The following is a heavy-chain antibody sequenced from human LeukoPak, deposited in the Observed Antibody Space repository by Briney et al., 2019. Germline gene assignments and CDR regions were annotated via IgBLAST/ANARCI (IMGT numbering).Heavy chain of an antibody. D-gene: IGHD2-15*01. CDR3: ARDPALDAAASQMAFDI. J-gene: IGHJ3*02. CDR2: IYHSGST. Sequence: PSQTLSLTCTVSGGSLSSGGYYWSWIRQPPGKGLEWIGYIYHSGSTYYNPSLKSRVTISVHRSKNQFSLKLSSVTAADTAVYYCARDPALDAAASQMAFDIWGQGTMVTVSS. CDR1: GGSLSSGGYY. V-gene: IGHV4-30-2*01.